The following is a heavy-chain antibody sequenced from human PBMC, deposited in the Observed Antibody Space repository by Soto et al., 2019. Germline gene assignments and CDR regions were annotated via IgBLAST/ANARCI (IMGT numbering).Heavy chain of an antibody. V-gene: IGHV3-23*01. Sequence: GGSLRLSCAASGFTFSSYAMSWVRQAPGKGLEWVSAISGSGGSTYYADSVKGRFTISRDNSKNTLYLQMNSLRAEDTAVYYCAKDRYLFCRDRDRFDSWGQGTLVTVSS. CDR3: AKDRYLFCRDRDRFDS. D-gene: IGHD2-15*01. J-gene: IGHJ5*01. CDR1: GFTFSSYA. CDR2: ISGSGGST.